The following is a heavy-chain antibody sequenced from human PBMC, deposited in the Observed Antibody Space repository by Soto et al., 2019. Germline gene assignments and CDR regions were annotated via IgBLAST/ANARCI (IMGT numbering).Heavy chain of an antibody. Sequence: GGSLRLSCAASGFTFSSYAMTWVRQAPGKGLEWVSVISGSGGSTYFADSVKGRFTISRDNSKNTLYLQMSSLRAEDTAVYYCAKGAPWILVPWGQGTQVTVSS. CDR1: GFTFSSYA. CDR2: ISGSGGST. J-gene: IGHJ5*02. V-gene: IGHV3-23*01. D-gene: IGHD3-3*01. CDR3: AKGAPWILVP.